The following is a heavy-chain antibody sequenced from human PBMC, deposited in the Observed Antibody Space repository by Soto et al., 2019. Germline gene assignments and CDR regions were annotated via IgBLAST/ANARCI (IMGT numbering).Heavy chain of an antibody. Sequence: GESLKISCAASGFTFSSYAMTWVRRAPGKGLEWVSGLSGSSVTTYYADSVKGRFTISRDNSKNTLYLQTSSLRAEDTAVYYCAKGHDYYASGSLDYWGQGTLVTVSS. CDR2: LSGSSVTT. CDR3: AKGHDYYASGSLDY. J-gene: IGHJ4*02. V-gene: IGHV3-23*01. CDR1: GFTFSSYA. D-gene: IGHD3-10*01.